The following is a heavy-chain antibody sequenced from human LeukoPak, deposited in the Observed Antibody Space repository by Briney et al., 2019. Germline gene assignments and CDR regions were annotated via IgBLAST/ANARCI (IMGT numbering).Heavy chain of an antibody. CDR3: ARGSHIGAAGILDN. CDR1: GFTFSSYA. Sequence: GGSLRLSCSASGFTFSSYAMHWVRQAPGKGLEYVSAISSNGGSTYYADSVKGRFTISRDNSKNTLYLQMNSLRAEDTAVYYCARGSHIGAAGILDNWGQGTLVTVSS. V-gene: IGHV3-64*04. J-gene: IGHJ4*02. CDR2: ISSNGGST. D-gene: IGHD6-13*01.